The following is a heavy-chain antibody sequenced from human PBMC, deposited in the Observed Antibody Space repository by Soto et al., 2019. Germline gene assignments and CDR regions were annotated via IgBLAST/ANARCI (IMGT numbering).Heavy chain of an antibody. J-gene: IGHJ5*02. V-gene: IGHV4-31*03. CDR2: IYYSGST. CDR1: GGSISSGDYY. Sequence: QVQLQESGPGLVKPSQTLSLTCTVSGGSISSGDYYWSWIRQHPGKGLEWIGYIYYSGSTYYNPSRQSRVTXSXDXXKNQFSLKLSSVTAADTAVYYCARWWSGSRQGFDPWGQGTLVTVSS. CDR3: ARWWSGSRQGFDP. D-gene: IGHD3-3*01.